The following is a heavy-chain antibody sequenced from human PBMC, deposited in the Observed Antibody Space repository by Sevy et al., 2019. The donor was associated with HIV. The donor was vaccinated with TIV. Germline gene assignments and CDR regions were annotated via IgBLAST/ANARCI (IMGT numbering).Heavy chain of an antibody. J-gene: IGHJ1*01. D-gene: IGHD4-17*01. CDR3: ASKSYGDYVEYFQH. CDR2: IYYSGST. Sequence: SETLSLTCTVSGGSISSGDYYWSWIRQPPGKGLEWIGYIYYSGSTDYNPSLKSRVTISVDTSKNQFSLKLSSVTAADTAVYYCASKSYGDYVEYFQHWGQGTLVTVSS. CDR1: GGSISSGDYY. V-gene: IGHV4-30-4*01.